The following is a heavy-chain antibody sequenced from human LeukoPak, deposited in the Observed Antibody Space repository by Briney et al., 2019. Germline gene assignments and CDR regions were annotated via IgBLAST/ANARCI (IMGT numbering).Heavy chain of an antibody. CDR3: ARGEADGYSSGWYCDY. V-gene: IGHV7-4-1*02. D-gene: IGHD6-19*01. J-gene: IGHJ4*02. Sequence: ASVKVSCKASGYTFTSYATNWVRQAPGQGLEWMGWINTNTGNPTYAQGFTGRFVFSLDTSVSTAYLQISSLKAEDTAVYYCARGEADGYSSGWYCDYWGQGTLVTVSS. CDR1: GYTFTSYA. CDR2: INTNTGNP.